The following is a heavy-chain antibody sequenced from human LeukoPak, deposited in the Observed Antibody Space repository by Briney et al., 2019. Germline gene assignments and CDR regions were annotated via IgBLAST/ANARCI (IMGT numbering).Heavy chain of an antibody. J-gene: IGHJ6*03. D-gene: IGHD6-6*01. CDR2: INPNSGGT. CDR3: ATVQYSSSSVRFYYYMDV. V-gene: IGHV1-2*02. CDR1: GYTFTGYY. Sequence: ASVKVSCKASGYTFTGYYMHWVRQAPGQGLEWMGWINPNSGGTNYAQKFQGRVTMTRDTSISTAYMELSRLRSDDTAVYYCATVQYSSSSVRFYYYMDVWGKGTTVTVSS.